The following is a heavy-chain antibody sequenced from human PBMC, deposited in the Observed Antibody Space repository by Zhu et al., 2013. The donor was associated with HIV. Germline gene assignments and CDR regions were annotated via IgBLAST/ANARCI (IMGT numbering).Heavy chain of an antibody. J-gene: IGHJ4*02. CDR3: ARGAVRETT. V-gene: IGHV1-2*02. Sequence: QVRLVQSGAEVMKPGASVKVSCKSSGYTFTDYYIHWVRQAPGQGLEWMGWINPNSGGTKYAQKFQGRVTMTINTSISAAYMDVSRLRSDDTAVYYCARGAVRETTWGQGTPGHRLL. D-gene: IGHD3-10*01. CDR2: INPNSGGT. CDR1: GYTFTDYY.